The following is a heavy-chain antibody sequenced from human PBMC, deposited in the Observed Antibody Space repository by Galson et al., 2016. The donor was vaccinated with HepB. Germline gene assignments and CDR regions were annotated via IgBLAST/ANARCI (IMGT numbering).Heavy chain of an antibody. J-gene: IGHJ1*01. V-gene: IGHV3-7*01. D-gene: IGHD5-24*01. CDR2: IRPDGIAK. CDR3: TRGNRDPGASDV. Sequence: SLRLSCAASGFPFPTCSMMWVRQAPGKGLEWVANIRPDGIAKWYADSVRGRFTISRDNAKDSLFLEMNSLRVEDTALYYCTRGNRDPGASDVWGQGSLVTVSS. CDR1: GFPFPTCS.